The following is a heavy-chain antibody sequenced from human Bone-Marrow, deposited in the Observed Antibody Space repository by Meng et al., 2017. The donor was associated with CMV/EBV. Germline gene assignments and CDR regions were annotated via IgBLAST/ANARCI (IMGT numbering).Heavy chain of an antibody. CDR3: ARDHTIGYYYDSSGYFDY. Sequence: GSLRLSCTVSGGSISSSSYYWGWIRQPPGKGLEWIGRIYTSGSTNYNPSLKSRVTISVDTSKNQFSLKLSSVTAADTAVYYCARDHTIGYYYDSSGYFDYWGQGTLVTVSS. CDR1: GGSISSSSYY. D-gene: IGHD3-22*01. CDR2: IYTSGST. V-gene: IGHV4-39*07. J-gene: IGHJ4*02.